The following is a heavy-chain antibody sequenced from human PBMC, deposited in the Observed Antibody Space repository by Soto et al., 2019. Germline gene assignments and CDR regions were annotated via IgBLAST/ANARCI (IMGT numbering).Heavy chain of an antibody. J-gene: IGHJ6*02. V-gene: IGHV1-58*01. CDR1: GFTFTSSA. CDR2: IVVGSGNT. Sequence: ASVKVSCKASGFTFTSSAVQWVRQARGQRLEWIGWIVVGSGNTNYAQKFQERVTITRDMSTSTAYMELSSLRSEDTAVYYCAAPIEGSSNYYYYGMDVWGQGTKVTVSS. D-gene: IGHD2-15*01. CDR3: AAPIEGSSNYYYYGMDV.